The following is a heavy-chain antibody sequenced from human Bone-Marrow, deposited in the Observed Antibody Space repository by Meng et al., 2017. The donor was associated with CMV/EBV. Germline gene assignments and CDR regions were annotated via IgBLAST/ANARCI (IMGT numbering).Heavy chain of an antibody. CDR3: ARDFPGAAASDY. J-gene: IGHJ4*02. V-gene: IGHV3-69-1*01. D-gene: IGHD6-13*01. CDR1: GFTFSDYY. Sequence: GGSLRLSCAASGFTFSDYYMSWIRQAPGKGLEWVSYISSSSTIYYADSVKGRFTISRDNAKNSLYLQMNSLRAEDTAVYYCARDFPGAAASDYWGQGTLVTVSS. CDR2: ISSSSTI.